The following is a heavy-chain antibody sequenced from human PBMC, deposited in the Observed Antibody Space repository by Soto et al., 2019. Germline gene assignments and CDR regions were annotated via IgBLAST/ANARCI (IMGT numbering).Heavy chain of an antibody. CDR2: ISYDGSNK. CDR3: ARSGGYCSGGSCFDY. Sequence: GGSLRLSCAASGFTFSSYAMHWVRQAPGKGLEWVAVISYDGSNKYYADSVKGRFTISRDNSKNTLYLQMNSLRAEDTAVYYCARSGGYCSGGSCFDYWGQGTLVTVSS. CDR1: GFTFSSYA. V-gene: IGHV3-30-3*01. D-gene: IGHD2-15*01. J-gene: IGHJ4*02.